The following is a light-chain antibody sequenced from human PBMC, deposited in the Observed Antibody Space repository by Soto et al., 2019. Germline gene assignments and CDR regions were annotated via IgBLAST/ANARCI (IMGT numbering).Light chain of an antibody. Sequence: EIVLTQSPGTLSLSPGERATLSCRASQSVPRSYLAWYQQRPGQAPRLLIYDASSRATGIPDRFSGSESGTDFTLTISSLESEDFAVYYCQQYGCSPLTFGQGTRVEIK. J-gene: IGKJ5*01. CDR1: QSVPRSY. CDR2: DAS. CDR3: QQYGCSPLT. V-gene: IGKV3-20*01.